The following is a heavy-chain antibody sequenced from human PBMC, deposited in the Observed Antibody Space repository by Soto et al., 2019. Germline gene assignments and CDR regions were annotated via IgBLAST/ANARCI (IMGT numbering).Heavy chain of an antibody. V-gene: IGHV4-34*01. CDR1: GGSFSGYY. J-gene: IGHJ4*02. CDR2: INHSGST. D-gene: IGHD3-10*01. Sequence: SETLSLTCAVYGGSFSGYYWSWIRQPPGKGLEWIGEINHSGSTNYNPSLKSRVTISVDTSKNQFSLKLSSVTAADTAVYYCARAPDYYGSGSYSEFDYWGQGXLVTVSS. CDR3: ARAPDYYGSGSYSEFDY.